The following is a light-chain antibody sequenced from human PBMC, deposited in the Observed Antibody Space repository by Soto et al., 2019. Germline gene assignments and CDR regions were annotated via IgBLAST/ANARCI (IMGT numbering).Light chain of an antibody. CDR3: MQSTQLPHT. J-gene: IGKJ2*01. CDR2: QAS. CDR1: QSLVSTDGYTF. Sequence: DVVLTQSPLSLPVTLGQPASISCRSSQSLVSTDGYTFLNRFQQRPCQSPRRLIYQASNRDFGVSDIFSGSGSGTIFTLKISSVEAEDFGLYYCMQSTQLPHTFGQGTKLEIK. V-gene: IGKV2-30*01.